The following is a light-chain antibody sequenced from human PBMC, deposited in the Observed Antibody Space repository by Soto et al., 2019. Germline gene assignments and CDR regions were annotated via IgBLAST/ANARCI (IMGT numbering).Light chain of an antibody. J-gene: IGKJ2*01. V-gene: IGKV3-11*01. CDR3: QQRRNWPPMYT. Sequence: EIVLTQSPATLSLSPGERATLSCRASQSVSSYLAWYQQKPGQAPRLLIYDASNRATGIPARFSGSGSGTVFTLTISSLETEDFAVYCCQQRRNWPPMYTFGQGTKLEIK. CDR1: QSVSSY. CDR2: DAS.